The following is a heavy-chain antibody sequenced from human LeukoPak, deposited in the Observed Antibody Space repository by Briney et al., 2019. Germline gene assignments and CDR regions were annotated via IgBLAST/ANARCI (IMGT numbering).Heavy chain of an antibody. V-gene: IGHV3-64D*06. CDR1: GFTFSRYA. D-gene: IGHD3-10*01. Sequence: PGGSLRLSCSASGFTFSRYAMHWVRQAPGKGLEYVSAISSNGGSTYYADSVEGRFTISRDNSRNTLHLQMSSLRVEDTAVYYCVKDSSSRSYFDYWGQGTLVTVSS. CDR2: ISSNGGST. J-gene: IGHJ4*02. CDR3: VKDSSSRSYFDY.